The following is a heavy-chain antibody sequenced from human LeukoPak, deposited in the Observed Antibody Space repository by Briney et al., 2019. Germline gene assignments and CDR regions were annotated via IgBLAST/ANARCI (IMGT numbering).Heavy chain of an antibody. CDR1: GFTFRNAG. D-gene: IGHD1-26*01. V-gene: IGHV3-48*01. J-gene: IGHJ5*02. CDR3: VRDLTIVGVAQVHH. Sequence: PGRSLRLSCAVSGFTFRNAGMNWVRQAPGKGLEWISYISTNSGTIWYADSVKGRFSISRDNAKNSLFLHMNSLRAEDTAVYYCVRDLTIVGVAQVHHWGQGTLVTVSS. CDR2: ISTNSGTI.